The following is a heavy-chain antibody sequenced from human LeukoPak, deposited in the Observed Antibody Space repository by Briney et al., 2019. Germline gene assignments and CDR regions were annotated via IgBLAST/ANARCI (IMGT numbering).Heavy chain of an antibody. D-gene: IGHD3-9*01. J-gene: IGHJ5*02. Sequence: PGGSLRISWAASGFTFSDYYMSWIRQDPGKWLKGVSYISSSSSYTNYAASVKCRFTISRDNAKNSLYLQMNSLRAEDTAVYFCFRAEDGIRYFDWYNWFDPWGQGTLFTVSS. CDR2: ISSSSSYT. CDR1: GFTFSDYY. V-gene: IGHV3-11*03. CDR3: FRAEDGIRYFDWYNWFDP.